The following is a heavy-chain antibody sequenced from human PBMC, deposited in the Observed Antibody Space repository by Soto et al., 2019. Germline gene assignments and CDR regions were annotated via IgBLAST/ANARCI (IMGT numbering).Heavy chain of an antibody. D-gene: IGHD1-1*01. Sequence: GGSLRLSCAASGFTFSNYAMHWVRQAPGKGLEWVALTSYDGNNEYYTDSVKGRFTISRDNSKNTLFLQMNSPRPEDTAVYYCAKDKGVFNWATSYFDYWGQGALVTVYS. CDR3: AKDKGVFNWATSYFDY. CDR2: TSYDGNNE. CDR1: GFTFSNYA. J-gene: IGHJ4*02. V-gene: IGHV3-30*18.